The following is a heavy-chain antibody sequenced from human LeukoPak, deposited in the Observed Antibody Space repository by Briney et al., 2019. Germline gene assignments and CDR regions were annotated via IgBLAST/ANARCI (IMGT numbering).Heavy chain of an antibody. D-gene: IGHD5-18*01. CDR3: ARGNSYGYRRFDY. Sequence: GESLKISCKGSGYSFTSYWIGWVRQVPGKGPEWMGIIYPADSDIRYSPSFEGQVTISADKSITTAYLQWSGLTASDTAMYYCARGNSYGYRRFDYWGQGTLVTVSS. J-gene: IGHJ4*02. V-gene: IGHV5-51*01. CDR2: IYPADSDI. CDR1: GYSFTSYW.